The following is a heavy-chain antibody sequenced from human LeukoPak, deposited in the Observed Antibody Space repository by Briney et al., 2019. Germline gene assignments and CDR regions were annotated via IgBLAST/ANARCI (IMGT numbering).Heavy chain of an antibody. V-gene: IGHV4-30-4*01. Sequence: SETLSLTCTVSGGSISSGDYYWSWIRQPPGKGLEWIGYIYYSGSTYYNPSLKSRVTISVDTSKNQFSLKLSSVTAADTAVYFCARESDYGDYVAFDYWGQGTLVTVSS. CDR3: ARESDYGDYVAFDY. CDR1: GGSISSGDYY. J-gene: IGHJ4*02. CDR2: IYYSGST. D-gene: IGHD4-17*01.